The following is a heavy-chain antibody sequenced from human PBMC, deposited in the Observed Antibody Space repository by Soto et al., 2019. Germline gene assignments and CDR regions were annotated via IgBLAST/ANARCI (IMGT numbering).Heavy chain of an antibody. D-gene: IGHD3-10*01. V-gene: IGHV4-31*03. CDR3: ARGRESPSFFDY. Sequence: SETLSLTCTVSGGSISSGGYYWSWIRQHPGKGLEWIGYIYYSGSTYYNPSLKSRVTISVDTSKNQFSLKLSSVTAADTAVYYCARGRESPSFFDYWGQGTLVTVSP. CDR1: GGSISSGGYY. CDR2: IYYSGST. J-gene: IGHJ4*02.